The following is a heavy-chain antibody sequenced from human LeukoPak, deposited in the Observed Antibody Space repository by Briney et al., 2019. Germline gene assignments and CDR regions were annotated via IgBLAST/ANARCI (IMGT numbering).Heavy chain of an antibody. CDR2: IYTSGST. V-gene: IGHV4-61*02. Sequence: PSQTLSLTCTVSGGSISSGSYYWSWIRQPAGKGLEWIGRIYTSGSTNYNPSLKSRVTMSVDTSKNQFSLKLSSVTAADTAVYYCARGYSSWSYYMDVWGKGTTVTVSS. CDR1: GGSISSGSYY. D-gene: IGHD6-13*01. J-gene: IGHJ6*03. CDR3: ARGYSSWSYYMDV.